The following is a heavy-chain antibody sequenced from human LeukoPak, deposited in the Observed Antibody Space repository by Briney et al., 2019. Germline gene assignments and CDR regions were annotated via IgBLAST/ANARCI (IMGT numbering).Heavy chain of an antibody. D-gene: IGHD6-13*01. V-gene: IGHV3-23*01. Sequence: GGSLRHSCEASGFTFSRYWMHWVRQAPGKGLEWVSGISSGGGSAYYADSVKGRFTISRDNSKNTLFLQMSSLRAEDTALYYCARDLENRAAGGTYDHWSQGTLVTVSS. J-gene: IGHJ4*02. CDR3: ARDLENRAAGGTYDH. CDR1: GFTFSRYW. CDR2: ISSGGGSA.